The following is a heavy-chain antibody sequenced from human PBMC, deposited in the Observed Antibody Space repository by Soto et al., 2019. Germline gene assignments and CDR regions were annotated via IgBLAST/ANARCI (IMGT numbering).Heavy chain of an antibody. CDR1: GGSFSGYY. J-gene: IGHJ6*02. Sequence: PSETLSLTCAVYGGSFSGYYWRCIRQPPGKGLEWVGEINHSGSTNYNPSLKSRVTISVDTSKNQFSLTLRSVTAADTAVYYCARGAHMVRGVIAPYYYSMDVWGQGPTVNVSS. D-gene: IGHD3-10*01. CDR3: ARGAHMVRGVIAPYYYSMDV. V-gene: IGHV4-34*01. CDR2: INHSGST.